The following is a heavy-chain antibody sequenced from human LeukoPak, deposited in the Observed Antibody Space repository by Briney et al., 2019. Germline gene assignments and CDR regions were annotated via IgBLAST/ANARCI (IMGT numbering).Heavy chain of an antibody. CDR1: GYCFSSYW. D-gene: IGHD7-27*01. CDR2: IYPGDSET. J-gene: IGHJ4*02. V-gene: IGHV5-51*01. Sequence: GESLQISCKGSGYCFSSYWIGWVRQLPGKGLEWMGIIYPGDSETRYSPTFQGQVTLSADKSISTAYLQWSSLRASDTAMYYCARHDQLGEQALSIIYWGQGTPVTVSS. CDR3: ARHDQLGEQALSIIY.